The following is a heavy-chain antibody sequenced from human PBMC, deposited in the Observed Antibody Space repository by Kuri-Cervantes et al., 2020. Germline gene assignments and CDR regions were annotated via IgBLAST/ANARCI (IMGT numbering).Heavy chain of an antibody. Sequence: GESLKISCAASGFTFNNYAMHWVRQAPGKGLEWVTFIRNDGNDKYYADSVKGRFAISRDNSKSTLYLQMNGLRPEGTAVYFCPKHLRWGQGTLVTVSS. V-gene: IGHV3-30*02. CDR3: PKHLR. CDR2: IRNDGNDK. CDR1: GFTFNNYA. J-gene: IGHJ1*01.